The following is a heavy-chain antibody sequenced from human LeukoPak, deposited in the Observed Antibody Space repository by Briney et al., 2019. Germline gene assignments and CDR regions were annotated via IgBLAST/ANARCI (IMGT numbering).Heavy chain of an antibody. V-gene: IGHV3-74*01. D-gene: IGHD3-16*02. CDR1: GFTFSSYW. Sequence: GGSLRLSCAASGFTFSSYWMHWVRQAPGKGLVWVSRINSDGSSRSYADSVKGRFTISRDNAKNTLYLQMNSLRAEDTAVYYCASFIYVWGSYPTDYWGQGTLVTVSS. CDR3: ASFIYVWGSYPTDY. CDR2: INSDGSSR. J-gene: IGHJ4*02.